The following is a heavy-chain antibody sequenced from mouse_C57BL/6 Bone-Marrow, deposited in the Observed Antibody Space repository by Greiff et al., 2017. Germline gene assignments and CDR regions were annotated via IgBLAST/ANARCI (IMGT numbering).Heavy chain of an antibody. CDR2: IDPENGDT. Sequence: VQLQQSGAELVRPGASVKLSCTASGFNIKDDYMHWVKQRTGQGLEWIGWIDPENGDTEYASKFQGKATITADTSSNTAYMQLSSLTSEDTAVYYCTTGYLQRPHWSQGTTLTVSS. D-gene: IGHD2-1*01. V-gene: IGHV14-4*01. J-gene: IGHJ2*01. CDR3: TTGYLQRPH. CDR1: GFNIKDDY.